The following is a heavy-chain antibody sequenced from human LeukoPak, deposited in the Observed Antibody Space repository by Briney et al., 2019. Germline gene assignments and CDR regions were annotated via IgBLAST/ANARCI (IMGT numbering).Heavy chain of an antibody. Sequence: PGGSLRLSCAASGFTFSSYDMHWVRQATGKGLEWVSPIGTAGDTYYPGSVKGRFTISRENAKNSLYLQMNSLRAEDTAVYYCARTPLYCSSTSCYYGMDVWGQGTTVTVSS. D-gene: IGHD2-2*01. J-gene: IGHJ6*02. CDR1: GFTFSSYD. V-gene: IGHV3-13*01. CDR2: IGTAGDT. CDR3: ARTPLYCSSTSCYYGMDV.